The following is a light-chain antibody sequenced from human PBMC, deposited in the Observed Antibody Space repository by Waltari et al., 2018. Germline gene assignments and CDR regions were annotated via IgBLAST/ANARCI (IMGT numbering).Light chain of an antibody. CDR3: RLHNSAQWT. Sequence: IQLTQSPSPLSASVGDRVTITCRASQGIRYYLAWYQQKPRKAPKLLIYAASTLQSGVPSRFSGSGSGTDFTLTISSLQPEDFAAYYCRLHNSAQWTFGQGTKVEIK. CDR1: QGIRYY. CDR2: AAS. V-gene: IGKV1-9*01. J-gene: IGKJ1*01.